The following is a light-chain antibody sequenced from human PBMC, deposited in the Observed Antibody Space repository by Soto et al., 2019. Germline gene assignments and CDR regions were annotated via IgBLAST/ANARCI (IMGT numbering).Light chain of an antibody. CDR3: QQYNGDST. V-gene: IGKV1-5*03. CDR1: QSVSHW. Sequence: DIQMTQSPSTLSASVGDRVTITCRASQSVSHWLAWYQQKPGKAPNLLIYKASNLQSGVPSRFSGSGSGTEFTLTISSLQPDDFATYYCQQYNGDSTFGGGTKVEIK. J-gene: IGKJ4*01. CDR2: KAS.